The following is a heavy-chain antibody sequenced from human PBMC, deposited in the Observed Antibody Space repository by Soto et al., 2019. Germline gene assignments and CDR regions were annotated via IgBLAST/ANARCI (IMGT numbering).Heavy chain of an antibody. J-gene: IGHJ6*02. CDR1: GGSGGSFSGYY. V-gene: IGHV4-34*01. D-gene: IGHD3-22*01. Sequence: SETLSLTCAAYGGSGGSFSGYYRSWIRQPPGKGLEWIGEINHSGSTNYNPSLKSRVTISVDTSKNQFSLKLSSVTAADTAVYYCARHNYDSSGYYQYYYGMDVWGQGTTVTVSS. CDR2: INHSGST. CDR3: ARHNYDSSGYYQYYYGMDV.